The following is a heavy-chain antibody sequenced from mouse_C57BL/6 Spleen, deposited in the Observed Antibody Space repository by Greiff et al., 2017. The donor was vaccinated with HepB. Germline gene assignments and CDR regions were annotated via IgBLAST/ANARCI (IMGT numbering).Heavy chain of an antibody. J-gene: IGHJ4*01. CDR3: TRVYDNYTDYWAMDY. Sequence: VQLQQSGAELARPGASVKLSCKASGYTFTSYGISWVKQRAGQGLEWIGEIYPRSGNTYYKEKFKGKATLTADKSSSTAYMELRGLTSEDSAVYVCTRVYDNYTDYWAMDYWGQGTSVTVSS. V-gene: IGHV1-81*01. D-gene: IGHD2-1*01. CDR2: IYPRSGNT. CDR1: GYTFTSYG.